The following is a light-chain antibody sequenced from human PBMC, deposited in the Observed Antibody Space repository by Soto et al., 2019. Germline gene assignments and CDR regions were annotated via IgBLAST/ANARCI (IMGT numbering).Light chain of an antibody. Sequence: EFVLTQSPGTLSLSPGERATLSCRAGQTVRNNYLAWYQQKPGQAPRLRIDGASSRATGIPDRFSGSESGTDFTLTSSRLEPEDFAVYYGQQYGSSPFTFGQGTRLEIK. V-gene: IGKV3-20*01. CDR2: GAS. CDR1: QTVRNNY. CDR3: QQYGSSPFT. J-gene: IGKJ5*01.